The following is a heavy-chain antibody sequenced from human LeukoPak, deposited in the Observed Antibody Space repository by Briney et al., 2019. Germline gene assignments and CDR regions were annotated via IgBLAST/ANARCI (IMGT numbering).Heavy chain of an antibody. Sequence: SETLSLTCTVSGGSISSYYWSRIRQPPGKGLEWIGYIYYSGSTKYNPSLKSRVTISVDASKTQFSLKLNSVTAADTAVYYCARGSRELYYFDYWGQGTLVTVSS. V-gene: IGHV4-59*01. D-gene: IGHD1-7*01. CDR1: GGSISSYY. J-gene: IGHJ4*02. CDR2: IYYSGST. CDR3: ARGSRELYYFDY.